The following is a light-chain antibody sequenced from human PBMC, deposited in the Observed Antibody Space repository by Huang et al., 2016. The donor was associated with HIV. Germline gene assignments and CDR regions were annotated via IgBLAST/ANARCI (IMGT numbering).Light chain of an antibody. V-gene: IGKV1-NL1*01. CDR2: AAS. J-gene: IGKJ2*01. CDR1: PAIAES. CDR3: QQYHSTPYT. Sequence: DIQMTQSPSSLSASVRNRVTITCRASPAIAESLAWYQQQPGKAPKLLLYAASRLESGVPSRFSGSGSGTDYTLTISSLQPEDFATYYCQQYHSTPYTFGQGTKLEIK.